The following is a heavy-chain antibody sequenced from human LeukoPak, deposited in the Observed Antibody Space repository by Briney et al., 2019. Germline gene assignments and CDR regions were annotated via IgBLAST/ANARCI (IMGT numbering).Heavy chain of an antibody. V-gene: IGHV4-59*01. Sequence: PSETLSLTCTVSGGSISSYYWSWIRQPPGKGLEWIGYIYYSGSTNYNPSLKSRATISVDTSKNQFSLKLSSVTAADTAVYYCASADYYDSSGYHTFDYWGQGTLVTVSS. J-gene: IGHJ4*02. CDR3: ASADYYDSSGYHTFDY. CDR2: IYYSGST. CDR1: GGSISSYY. D-gene: IGHD3-22*01.